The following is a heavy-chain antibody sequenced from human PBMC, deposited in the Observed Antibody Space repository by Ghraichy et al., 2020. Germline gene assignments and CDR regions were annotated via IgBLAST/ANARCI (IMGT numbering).Heavy chain of an antibody. D-gene: IGHD3-10*01. Sequence: LSLTCAASGFTFSTYGMHWVRQAPGKGMEWVAVISYDGSNKYYGDCVKGRFTISRDNSKNTLYLQMNSLRAEDTAVYYCAKAFNYYGSGSPDYWGQGTLVTVSS. CDR2: ISYDGSNK. CDR3: AKAFNYYGSGSPDY. V-gene: IGHV3-30*18. J-gene: IGHJ4*02. CDR1: GFTFSTYG.